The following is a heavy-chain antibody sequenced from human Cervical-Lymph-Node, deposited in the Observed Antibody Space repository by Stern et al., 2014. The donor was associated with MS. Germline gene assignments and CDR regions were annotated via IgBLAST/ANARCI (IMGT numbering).Heavy chain of an antibody. CDR3: AKDRSIMYSSGWYYFDY. D-gene: IGHD6-19*01. V-gene: IGHV3-23*04. CDR2: ISGSGGST. Sequence: EVQLVESGGGLVQPGGSLRLSCAASGFTFSSYAMSWVRQAPGKGLEWVSAISGSGGSTYYAEYVKGRFTITRDNSKNTLYLQMNSLRAEDTAVYYCAKDRSIMYSSGWYYFDYWGQGTLVTVSS. J-gene: IGHJ4*02. CDR1: GFTFSSYA.